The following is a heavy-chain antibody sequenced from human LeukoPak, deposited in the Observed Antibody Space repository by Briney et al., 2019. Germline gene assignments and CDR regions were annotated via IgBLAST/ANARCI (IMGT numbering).Heavy chain of an antibody. CDR2: VHDSGDRT. CDR3: AKHPASFYTSFHY. J-gene: IGHJ4*02. D-gene: IGHD5/OR15-5a*01. Sequence: PGGSLRLSCAASGFTFSNFAMSWVRQAPGKGLEWVATVHDSGDRTYYADSVKGRFTISRDNSENTLYLQMNSLRAGDTALYYCAKHPASFYTSFHYWGQGALVTVSS. V-gene: IGHV3-23*01. CDR1: GFTFSNFA.